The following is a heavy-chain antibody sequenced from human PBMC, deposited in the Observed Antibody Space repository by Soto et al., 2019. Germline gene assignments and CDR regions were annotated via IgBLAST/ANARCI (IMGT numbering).Heavy chain of an antibody. CDR2: IYSGGST. Sequence: EVQLVESGGGLVQPGGSLRLSCAASGVTVSSNYMSWVRQAPGKGLEWVSVIYSGGSTYYADSVKGRFTISRDNSKTTLYLQMNSVRDEDTAVYYCARHGYNYGGVYFDYWGQGTLGTVSS. D-gene: IGHD5-18*01. CDR1: GVTVSSNY. V-gene: IGHV3-66*04. J-gene: IGHJ4*02. CDR3: ARHGYNYGGVYFDY.